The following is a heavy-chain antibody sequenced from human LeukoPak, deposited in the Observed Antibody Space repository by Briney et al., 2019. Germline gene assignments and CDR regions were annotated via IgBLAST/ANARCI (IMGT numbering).Heavy chain of an antibody. V-gene: IGHV4-39*07. Sequence: SETLSFTCTVSGGSISSSSYYWGWIRQPPGKGLEWIGSIYYSGSTYYNPSLKSRVTISVDTSKNQFSLKLSSVTAADTAVYYCARDDYGSGTFAFFDIWGQGTMVTVSS. CDR3: ARDDYGSGTFAFFDI. CDR2: IYYSGST. D-gene: IGHD3-10*01. CDR1: GGSISSSSYY. J-gene: IGHJ3*02.